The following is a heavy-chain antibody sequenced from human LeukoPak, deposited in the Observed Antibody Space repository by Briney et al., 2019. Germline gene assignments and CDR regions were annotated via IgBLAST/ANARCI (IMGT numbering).Heavy chain of an antibody. V-gene: IGHV1-2*02. CDR1: AFIFSNYY. J-gene: IGHJ5*01. CDR3: ASQPRGRVMEIDS. Sequence: GASVKVSCKASAFIFSNYYFHWVRQAPGQGLEWMAWLNPNSGGTNYAQKFQGRVTMTRDTSISTAYMELTRVTSDDTAIYYCASQPRGRVMEIDSWGQGTLVTVSS. CDR2: LNPNSGGT. D-gene: IGHD2-21*01.